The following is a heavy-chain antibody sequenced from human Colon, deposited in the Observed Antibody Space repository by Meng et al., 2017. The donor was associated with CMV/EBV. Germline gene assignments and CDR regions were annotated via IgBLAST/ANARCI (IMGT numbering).Heavy chain of an antibody. CDR1: GYSFTSYW. D-gene: IGHD6-13*01. Sequence: GESLKISCEGSGYSFTSYWSGWVRQLPGKGLEWMGIIYPGDSDTRYSPSFQGQVTISADKSISTAYLQWSSLKASDTAMYYCARRKTGYSSSWYYFDYWGQGTLVTVSS. CDR2: IYPGDSDT. J-gene: IGHJ4*02. CDR3: ARRKTGYSSSWYYFDY. V-gene: IGHV5-51*01.